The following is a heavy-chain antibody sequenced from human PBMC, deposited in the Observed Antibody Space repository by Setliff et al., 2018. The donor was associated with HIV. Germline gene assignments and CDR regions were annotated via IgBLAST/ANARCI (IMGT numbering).Heavy chain of an antibody. CDR3: ARTNNNYYYDTSDYFAGYYFDS. Sequence: GGSLRLSCAASGFTLSDHYMDWVRQAPGKGLEWVSYISSVSGSTIYYADSVKGRFTISRDNAKNSMFLQMNSLRAEDTAVYYCARTNNNYYYDTSDYFAGYYFDSWGQGTLVTVSS. CDR2: ISSVSGSTI. V-gene: IGHV3-11*04. CDR1: GFTLSDHY. D-gene: IGHD3-22*01. J-gene: IGHJ4*02.